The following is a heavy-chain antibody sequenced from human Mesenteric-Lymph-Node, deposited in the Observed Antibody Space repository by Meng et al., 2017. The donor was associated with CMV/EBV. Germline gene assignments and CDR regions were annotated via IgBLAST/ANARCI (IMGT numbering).Heavy chain of an antibody. V-gene: IGHV4-39*01. J-gene: IGHJ4*02. CDR2: IYYSGTT. Sequence: SETLSLTCNVSGGSISSSSYYWGWIRQPPGKGLEWIGSIYYSGTTYYNPSLKSRVTISVDTSKNQFSLELNSVTAADTAVYYCGTSSSWYYQGDFWGQGTLVTVSS. D-gene: IGHD6-13*01. CDR1: GGSISSSSYY. CDR3: GTSSSWYYQGDF.